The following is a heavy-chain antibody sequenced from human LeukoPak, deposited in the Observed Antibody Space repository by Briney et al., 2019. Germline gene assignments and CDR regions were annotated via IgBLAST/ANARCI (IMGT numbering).Heavy chain of an antibody. D-gene: IGHD2-2*01. CDR1: GYTFTSYG. CDR2: FDPEDGET. CDR3: ATSWSRSVPAAMSDYYYYGMDV. J-gene: IGHJ6*02. Sequence: ASVKVSCKASGYTFTSYGISWVRQAPGKGLEWMGGFDPEDGETIYAQKFQGRVTMTEDTSTDTAYMELSSLRSEDTAVYYCATSWSRSVPAAMSDYYYYGMDVWSQGTTVTVSS. V-gene: IGHV1-24*01.